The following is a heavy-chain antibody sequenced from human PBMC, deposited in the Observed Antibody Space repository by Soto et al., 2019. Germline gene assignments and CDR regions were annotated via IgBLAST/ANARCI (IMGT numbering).Heavy chain of an antibody. V-gene: IGHV3-30*18. Sequence: GGSLRLSCAASGFTFSSYGMHWVRQAPGKGLEWEAVISYDGSNKYYADSVKGRFTISRDNSKNTLYLQMNSLRAEETAVYYCAKDGEWELLYYYYMGVWGKGTTVTVSS. D-gene: IGHD1-26*01. CDR3: AKDGEWELLYYYYMGV. CDR1: GFTFSSYG. CDR2: ISYDGSNK. J-gene: IGHJ6*03.